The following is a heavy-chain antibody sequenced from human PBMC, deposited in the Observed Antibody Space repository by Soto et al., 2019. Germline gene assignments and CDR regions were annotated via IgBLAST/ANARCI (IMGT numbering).Heavy chain of an antibody. CDR3: ARRELPAAIDPNWFDP. CDR1: GGSFSGYY. CDR2: INHSGST. Sequence: QVQLQQWGAGLLKPSETLSLTCAVYGGSFSGYYWSWIRQPPGKGLEWIGEINHSGSTNYNPSLKSRVTISVDTSKNQFSLKLSSVTAADTAVYYCARRELPAAIDPNWFDPWGQGTLITVSS. V-gene: IGHV4-34*01. J-gene: IGHJ5*02. D-gene: IGHD2-2*02.